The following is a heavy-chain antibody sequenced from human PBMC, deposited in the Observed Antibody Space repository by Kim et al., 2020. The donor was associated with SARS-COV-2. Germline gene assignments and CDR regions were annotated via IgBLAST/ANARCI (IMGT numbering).Heavy chain of an antibody. D-gene: IGHD6-25*01. CDR2: IYYSGST. CDR3: ASSASEGEFDY. Sequence: SETLSLTCTVSGGSISSYYWSWIRQPPGKGLEWIGYIYYSGSTNYNPSLKSRVTISVDTSKNQFSLKLSSVTAADTAGYYCASSASEGEFDYWGQGTLVTVSS. J-gene: IGHJ4*02. V-gene: IGHV4-59*01. CDR1: GGSISSYY.